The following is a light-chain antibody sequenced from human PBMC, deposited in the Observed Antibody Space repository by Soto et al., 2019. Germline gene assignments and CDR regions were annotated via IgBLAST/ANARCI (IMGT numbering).Light chain of an antibody. CDR1: SSNIGAGYD. V-gene: IGLV1-40*01. J-gene: IGLJ2*01. Sequence: QSVLTQPPSVSGAPGQRVTISCTGSSSNIGAGYDVHWYQQLPGTAPKLLIYGNSNRPSGVPDRFSGSNSGTSASLAITGLEVEDASDNYCQSYDGSGSGCDFGRGSQSTVL. CDR3: QSYDGSGSGCD. CDR2: GNS.